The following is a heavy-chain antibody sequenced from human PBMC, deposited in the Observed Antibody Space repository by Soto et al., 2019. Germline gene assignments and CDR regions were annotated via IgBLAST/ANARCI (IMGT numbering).Heavy chain of an antibody. CDR1: GYTFTSYG. J-gene: IGHJ4*02. CDR2: ISAYNGNT. CDR3: AEYYYDSSGYYFGY. V-gene: IGHV1-18*01. Sequence: GASVKVSCKASGYTFTSYGISWVRQAPGQGLEWMGWISAYNGNTNYAQKLQGRVTMTTDTSTSTAYMELRSLRSDDTAVYYCAEYYYDSSGYYFGYWGQGTLVTVSS. D-gene: IGHD3-22*01.